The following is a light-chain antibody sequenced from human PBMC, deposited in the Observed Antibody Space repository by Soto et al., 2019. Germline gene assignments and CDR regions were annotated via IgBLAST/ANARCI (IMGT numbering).Light chain of an antibody. J-gene: IGKJ4*01. CDR3: QQYDYLPLT. CDR1: QSISSW. V-gene: IGKV1-5*01. CDR2: DAS. Sequence: DIQMTQSPSTLSASVGDRVTITCRASQSISSWLAWYQQKPGKAPKLLIHDASSLESGVPSRFSGSGSGTEFTLTISSLQPDDFATYYCQQYDYLPLTFGGGTKVEIE.